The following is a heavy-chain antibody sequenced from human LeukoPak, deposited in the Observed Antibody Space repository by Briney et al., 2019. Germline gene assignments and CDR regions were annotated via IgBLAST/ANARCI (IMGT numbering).Heavy chain of an antibody. CDR3: VRDRYYYDNSGSTFDY. J-gene: IGHJ4*02. D-gene: IGHD3-22*01. V-gene: IGHV4-4*07. CDR2: IHTSGST. Sequence: PSETLSLTCTFSGGSITSYYWSWIRQPAGKGLEWIGRIHTSGSTNYNPSLKSRVTMSVDTSKNQFSLKLSSVTAADTAVYYCVRDRYYYDNSGSTFDYWGQGTLVTVSS. CDR1: GGSITSYY.